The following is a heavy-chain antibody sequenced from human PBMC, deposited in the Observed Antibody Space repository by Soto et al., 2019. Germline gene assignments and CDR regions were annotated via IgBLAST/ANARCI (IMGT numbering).Heavy chain of an antibody. CDR1: GGTFSSSA. Sequence: SVKVSCKASGGTFSSSAISWVRPAHGPRLEWMGGIIPIYGTANCAQKCQGRVTITADESTSTAYMELSSLRSEDTAVYYCASSVIAVATYYVDYWGQGTLVTVSS. CDR3: ASSVIAVATYYVDY. CDR2: IIPIYGTA. J-gene: IGHJ4*02. D-gene: IGHD6-19*01. V-gene: IGHV1-69*13.